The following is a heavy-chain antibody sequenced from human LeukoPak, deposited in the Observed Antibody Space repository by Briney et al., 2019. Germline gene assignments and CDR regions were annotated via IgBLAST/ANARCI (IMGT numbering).Heavy chain of an antibody. J-gene: IGHJ2*01. CDR2: IGTTDGNT. Sequence: GGSLRLSCATSGFTFSSYGMHWVRQAPCKGLEWVSIIGTTDGNTYYADSVKGRFIISRDNSKNTVYLQMHSLRAEDTAVYYCAKGEGYCSGGTCYRYFDLWGRGTLVTVSS. V-gene: IGHV3-23*01. D-gene: IGHD2-15*01. CDR3: AKGEGYCSGGTCYRYFDL. CDR1: GFTFSSYG.